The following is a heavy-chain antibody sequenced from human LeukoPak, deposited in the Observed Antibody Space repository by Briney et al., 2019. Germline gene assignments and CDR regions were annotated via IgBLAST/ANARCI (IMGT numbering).Heavy chain of an antibody. CDR2: ISGSGSTT. CDR3: ARTNAFDI. D-gene: IGHD1-1*01. CDR1: GFTFSSYA. V-gene: IGHV3-23*01. J-gene: IGHJ3*02. Sequence: GGSLRLSCAASGFTFSSYAMTWVRQAPGKGLEWVSAISGSGSTTYYADSVKGRFTVSRDNSQNTLYLQMNSLRAEDTAVYYCARTNAFDIWGQGTMVTVSS.